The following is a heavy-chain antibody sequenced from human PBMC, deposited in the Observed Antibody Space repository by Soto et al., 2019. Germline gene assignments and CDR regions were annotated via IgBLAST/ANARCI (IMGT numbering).Heavy chain of an antibody. J-gene: IGHJ5*02. D-gene: IGHD3-3*01. CDR1: GGTISGYY. CDR3: ARGQRFSDWFDP. V-gene: IGHV4-4*07. CDR2: IYSSGNT. Sequence: SETLSLTCIVSGGTISGYYWTWIRQPAGKGLEWIGRIYSSGNTKYNPSLQSRVTMSLDTSNNQFSLRLTSVTAADTAVYYCARGQRFSDWFDPWGQGTLVTVSS.